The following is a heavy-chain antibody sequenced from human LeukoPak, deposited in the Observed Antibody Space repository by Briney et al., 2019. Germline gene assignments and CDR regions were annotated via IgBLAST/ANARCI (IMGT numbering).Heavy chain of an antibody. J-gene: IGHJ4*02. Sequence: PGGSLRLSCAASGFTFSTYSMNWVRQAPGKGLEGVSYISSGSNGMYYADSVKGRFTISRDNAKNSLYLQMNSLRAEDTAVYYCARDSYGGGFASRYPGDYWGQGTLVTVSS. CDR1: GFTFSTYS. CDR2: ISSGSNGM. V-gene: IGHV3-48*04. CDR3: ARDSYGGGFASRYPGDY. D-gene: IGHD1-26*01.